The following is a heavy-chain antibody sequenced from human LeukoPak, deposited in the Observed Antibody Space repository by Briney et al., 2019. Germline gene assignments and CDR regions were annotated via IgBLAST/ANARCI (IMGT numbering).Heavy chain of an antibody. CDR3: ARVERQDGPGAFDI. CDR1: GFTVSSNY. Sequence: GGSLRLSCAASGFTVSSNYMSWVRQAPGKGPEWVSVIYSGGSTYYADSVKGRFTISRHNSKNTLYLQMNSLRAEDTAVYYCARVERQDGPGAFDIWGQGTMVTVSS. CDR2: IYSGGST. V-gene: IGHV3-53*04. D-gene: IGHD1-1*01. J-gene: IGHJ3*02.